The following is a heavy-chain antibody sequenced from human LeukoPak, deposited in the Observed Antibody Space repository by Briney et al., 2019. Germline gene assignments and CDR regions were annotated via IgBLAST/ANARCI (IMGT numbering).Heavy chain of an antibody. D-gene: IGHD4-17*01. CDR1: GFTFSGSA. CDR2: IRSKANSYAT. CDR3: TSYDYGDYSGAFDL. V-gene: IGHV3-73*01. J-gene: IGHJ3*01. Sequence: GGSLKLSCAASGFTFSGSAMHWVRQASGKGLEWVGRIRSKANSYATSYAASVKGRFTISRDDSKNTAYLQMNSLKTEDTAVYYCTSYDYGDYSGAFDLWGQGTMVTVSS.